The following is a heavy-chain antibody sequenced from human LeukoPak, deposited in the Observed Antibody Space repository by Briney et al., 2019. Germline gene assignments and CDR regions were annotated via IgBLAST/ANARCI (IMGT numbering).Heavy chain of an antibody. Sequence: GGSLRLSCATSGFTTNDYFMSWVRQAPGKGLEWVAYVSSTGSTTYYADSVKGRFTISRDNAKNSLYLQMNSLRAEDTAVYYCARDKRANNGKGDDYWGQGTLVTVSS. CDR3: ARDKRANNGKGDDY. CDR1: GFTTNDYF. V-gene: IGHV3-11*04. D-gene: IGHD1-14*01. CDR2: VSSTGSTT. J-gene: IGHJ4*02.